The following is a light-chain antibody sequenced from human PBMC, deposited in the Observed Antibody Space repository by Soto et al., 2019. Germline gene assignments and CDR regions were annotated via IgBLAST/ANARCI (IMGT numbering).Light chain of an antibody. CDR1: SSNIGSNT. V-gene: IGLV1-44*01. Sequence: QLVLTQPPSASGTPGQRVTISCSGSSSNIGSNTVNWYQQLPGTAPTLLIYSNNQRPSGVPDRFSGSKSGTSASLAVNGLQSGDEADYYCAAWDDSLNGPLFGGETKLTVL. J-gene: IGLJ3*02. CDR3: AAWDDSLNGPL. CDR2: SNN.